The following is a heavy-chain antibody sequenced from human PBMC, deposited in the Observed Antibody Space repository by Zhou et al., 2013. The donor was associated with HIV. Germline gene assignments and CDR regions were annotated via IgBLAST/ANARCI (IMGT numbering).Heavy chain of an antibody. CDR1: GGTFSTYA. CDR3: ALETGNDAFDI. V-gene: IGHV1-69*12. J-gene: IGHJ3*02. CDR2: IIPIFDTS. D-gene: IGHD7-27*01. Sequence: QVHLVQSGAEVKKPGSSVKVSCKASGGTFSTYAISWVRQAPGQGLEWMGGIIPIFDTSKYAQKFQGRITITADESTGTAHMELSSLKSEDTAVYYCALETGNDAFDIWGQGTMVTVSS.